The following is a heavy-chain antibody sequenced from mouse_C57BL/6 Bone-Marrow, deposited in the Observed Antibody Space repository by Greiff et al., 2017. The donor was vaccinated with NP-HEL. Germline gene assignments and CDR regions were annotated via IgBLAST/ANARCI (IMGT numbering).Heavy chain of an antibody. Sequence: VQLQQPGAELVMPGASVKLSCKASGYTFTSYWMHWVKQRPGQGLEWIGEIDPSDSYTNYNQKFKGKSTLTVDKSSSTAYMQLSSLTSEDSAVYYCARKRDYDGVDYWGQGTSVTVSS. J-gene: IGHJ4*01. D-gene: IGHD2-4*01. CDR3: ARKRDYDGVDY. CDR1: GYTFTSYW. V-gene: IGHV1-69*01. CDR2: IDPSDSYT.